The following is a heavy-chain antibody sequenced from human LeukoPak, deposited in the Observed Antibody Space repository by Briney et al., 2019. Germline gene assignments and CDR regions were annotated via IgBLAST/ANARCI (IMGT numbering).Heavy chain of an antibody. CDR1: GGAISRYY. Sequence: SETLSLTCTVTGGAISRYYWNWLRQPPGKGLDGIGYIYYSGNTNYNPSLKSRVTISVDTSKNQFSLKLSSVTAADTAVYYCARLWSEGNWENWFDPWGQGTLVTVSS. CDR3: ARLWSEGNWENWFDP. D-gene: IGHD3-3*01. CDR2: IYYSGNT. J-gene: IGHJ5*02. V-gene: IGHV4-59*01.